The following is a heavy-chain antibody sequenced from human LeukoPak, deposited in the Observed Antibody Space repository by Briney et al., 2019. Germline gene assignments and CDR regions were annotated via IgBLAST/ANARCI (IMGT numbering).Heavy chain of an antibody. CDR2: ISAYNGNT. D-gene: IGHD3-10*01. CDR3: ARSTMVRGAHYWFDP. J-gene: IGHJ5*02. V-gene: IGHV1-18*01. Sequence: ASVKVSCKASGYTFTSYGISRVRQAPGQGLEWMGWISAYNGNTNYAQKLQGRVTMTTDTSTSTAYMELRSLRSDDTAVYYRARSTMVRGAHYWFDPWGQGTLVTVSS. CDR1: GYTFTSYG.